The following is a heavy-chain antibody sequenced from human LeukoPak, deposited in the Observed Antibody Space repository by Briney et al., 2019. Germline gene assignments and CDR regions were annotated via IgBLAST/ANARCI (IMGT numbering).Heavy chain of an antibody. D-gene: IGHD2-2*01. CDR3: AREDPKLGYCSSTSCLYFDY. CDR2: INPNSGVT. V-gene: IGHV1-2*02. Sequence: ASVKVSCKASGYTFTGYYMHWVRQAPGQGLEWMGWINPNSGVTNYAQKFQRRVTMTRDTSISTAYMELSRLRSDDTAVYYCAREDPKLGYCSSTSCLYFDYWGQGTLVTVSS. J-gene: IGHJ4*02. CDR1: GYTFTGYY.